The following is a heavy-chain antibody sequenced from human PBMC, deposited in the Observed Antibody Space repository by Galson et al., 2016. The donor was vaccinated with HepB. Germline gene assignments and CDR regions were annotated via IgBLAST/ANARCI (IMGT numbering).Heavy chain of an antibody. V-gene: IGHV4-59*12. CDR2: ISYSGST. CDR3: ARGGFIATVHYAFDAFDI. CDR1: GGSISSYY. D-gene: IGHD6-13*01. J-gene: IGHJ3*02. Sequence: ETLSLTCSVSGGSISSYYWSWVRQPPGKGLEWIGSISYSGSTNYNPSLKSRLTISGDSSKNQFSLKLSPVTAADTAMYYCARGGFIATVHYAFDAFDIWGQGTMVTVSS.